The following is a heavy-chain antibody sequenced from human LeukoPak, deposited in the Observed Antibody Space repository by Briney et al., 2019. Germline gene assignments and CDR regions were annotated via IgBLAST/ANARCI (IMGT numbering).Heavy chain of an antibody. CDR3: AKDRSLTPYNWFDP. Sequence: GGSLRLSCAASGFTFSSYAMTWVRQTPGKGLEWVSTINNNGDIEYYADSVKGRFTISRDNSKNTLYLQMNSLRAEDTAVYYCAKDRSLTPYNWFDPWGQGTLVTVSS. J-gene: IGHJ5*02. CDR2: INNNGDIE. CDR1: GFTFSSYA. V-gene: IGHV3-23*01.